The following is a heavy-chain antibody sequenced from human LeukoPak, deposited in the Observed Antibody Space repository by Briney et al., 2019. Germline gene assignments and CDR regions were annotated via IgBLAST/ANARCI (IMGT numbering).Heavy chain of an antibody. Sequence: SGGSLRLSCAASGFTFSNAWLSWVRQAPGKALEWVGRMQSKTDGGTTDYAAPVKGRFTISRDDSQNTLYLQMNSLKTEDTAVYYCTTGAPRAYSGSYSNCWGQGTLVTVAS. CDR2: MQSKTDGGTT. J-gene: IGHJ4*02. V-gene: IGHV3-15*01. D-gene: IGHD1-26*01. CDR3: TTGAPRAYSGSYSNC. CDR1: GFTFSNAW.